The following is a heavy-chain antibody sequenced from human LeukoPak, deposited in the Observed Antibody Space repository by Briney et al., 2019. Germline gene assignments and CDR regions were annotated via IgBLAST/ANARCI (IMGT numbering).Heavy chain of an antibody. V-gene: IGHV3-23*01. J-gene: IGHJ4*02. CDR3: AKDRPNYYDSSGHYYRRNGDY. D-gene: IGHD3-22*01. CDR2: ITSSGTGT. CDR1: GFTFSIYA. Sequence: GGSLRLSCAASGFTFSIYAMSWVRQAPGKGLGWVSSITSSGTGTFYADSVEGRFTISRDNSENTLYLQMNSLRAEDMAVYYCAKDRPNYYDSSGHYYRRNGDYWGQGTLVTVSS.